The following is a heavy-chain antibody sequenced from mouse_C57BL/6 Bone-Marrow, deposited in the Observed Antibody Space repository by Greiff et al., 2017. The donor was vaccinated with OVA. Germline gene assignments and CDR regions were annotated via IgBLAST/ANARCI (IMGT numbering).Heavy chain of an antibody. V-gene: IGHV1-80*01. CDR1: GYAFCSYW. Sequence: QVQLQQSGAELVKPGASVKISCKASGYAFCSYWMNWVKQRPGKGLEWIGQIYPGDGDTNYNGKFKGKATLTADKSSSTAYMQLSSLTSEDSAVYFCAREGYGSRFAYWGQGTLVTVSA. J-gene: IGHJ3*01. D-gene: IGHD1-1*01. CDR2: IYPGDGDT. CDR3: AREGYGSRFAY.